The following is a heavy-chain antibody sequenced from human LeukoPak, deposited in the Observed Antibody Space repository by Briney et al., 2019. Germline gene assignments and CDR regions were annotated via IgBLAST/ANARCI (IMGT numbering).Heavy chain of an antibody. D-gene: IGHD6-6*01. CDR1: GYTFTIYG. J-gene: IGHJ6*02. Sequence: VASVTVSFKASGYTFTIYGISWVRQAPGQGLEWMGWISAYNGNTNYAQKLQGRVTMTTDTSTSTAYMELRSLRSDDTAVYYCARDLRWQLANYGMDVWGQGTTVTVSS. CDR3: ARDLRWQLANYGMDV. V-gene: IGHV1-18*01. CDR2: ISAYNGNT.